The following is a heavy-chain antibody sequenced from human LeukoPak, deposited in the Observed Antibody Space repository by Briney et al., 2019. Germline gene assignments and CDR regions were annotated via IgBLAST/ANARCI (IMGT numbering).Heavy chain of an antibody. Sequence: SETLSLTCTVSSGSISSSSYYWGWIRQPPGKGLEWIGSIYYSGSTYYNPSLKSRVTISVDTSKNQFSLKLSSVTAADTAVYYCARPGSIVVSGGWFDPWGQGTLVTVSS. CDR1: SGSISSSSYY. J-gene: IGHJ5*02. V-gene: IGHV4-39*01. D-gene: IGHD3-22*01. CDR3: ARPGSIVVSGGWFDP. CDR2: IYYSGST.